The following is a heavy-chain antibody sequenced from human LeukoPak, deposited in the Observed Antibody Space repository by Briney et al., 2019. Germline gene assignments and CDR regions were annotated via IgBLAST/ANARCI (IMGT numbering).Heavy chain of an antibody. D-gene: IGHD6-13*01. Sequence: SSVQVSCKASGGTFSSYAISWVRQDPGQGLEWMGGIIPIFGTANYAQKFQGRVTITTDESTSTAYMELSSMRSEDTAVYYCASSGQGGGSSWYGATYYYYYKDVWGKGTTVTVSS. CDR3: ASSGQGGGSSWYGATYYYYYKDV. CDR2: IIPIFGTA. CDR1: GGTFSSYA. J-gene: IGHJ6*03. V-gene: IGHV1-69*05.